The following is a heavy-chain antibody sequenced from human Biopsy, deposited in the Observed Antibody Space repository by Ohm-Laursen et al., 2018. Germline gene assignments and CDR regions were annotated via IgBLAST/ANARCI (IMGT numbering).Heavy chain of an antibody. CDR2: VMPFFGTA. D-gene: IGHD3-22*01. V-gene: IGHV1-69*06. J-gene: IGHJ5*02. CDR3: ARHYYDTSGYNWFDP. Sequence: SSVKVSCKSSGGTFSSDIFAWVRQAPGQRPEWMGDVMPFFGTAQYAPKLQGRVSMTADKTTYTAYMELTSLTSEDTAVYFCARHYYDTSGYNWFDPWGQGTLVTVSS. CDR1: GGTFSSDI.